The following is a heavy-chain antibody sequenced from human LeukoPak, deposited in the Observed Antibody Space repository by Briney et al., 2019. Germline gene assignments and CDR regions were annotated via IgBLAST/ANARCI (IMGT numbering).Heavy chain of an antibody. CDR3: ARLYCGSGKRRYYYYYMDV. J-gene: IGHJ6*03. CDR1: GGSFSGYY. D-gene: IGHD3-10*01. V-gene: IGHV4-34*01. CDR2: INHSGST. Sequence: PSETLSLTCAVYGGSFSGYYWSWIRQPPGKGLEWIGEINHSGSTNYNPSLKSRVTISVDTSKNQFSLKLSSVTAADTAVYYCARLYCGSGKRRYYYYYMDVWGKGTTVTISS.